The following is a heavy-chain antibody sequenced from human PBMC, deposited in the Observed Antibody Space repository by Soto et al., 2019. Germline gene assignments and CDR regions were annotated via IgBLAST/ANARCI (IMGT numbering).Heavy chain of an antibody. Sequence: PGGSPRLSCAASGFTFSSYGMHWVRQAPGKGLEWVAVISYDGSNKYYADSVKGRFTISRDNSKNTLYLQMNSLRAEDTAVYYCAKVHSSGYSPKYYFDYWGQGTLVTVSS. V-gene: IGHV3-30*18. D-gene: IGHD3-22*01. CDR3: AKVHSSGYSPKYYFDY. J-gene: IGHJ4*02. CDR2: ISYDGSNK. CDR1: GFTFSSYG.